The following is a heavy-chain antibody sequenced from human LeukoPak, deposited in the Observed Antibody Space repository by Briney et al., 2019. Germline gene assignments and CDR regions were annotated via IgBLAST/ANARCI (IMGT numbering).Heavy chain of an antibody. CDR1: GYTFTGYY. CDR2: INPNSGGT. V-gene: IGHV1-2*02. D-gene: IGHD6-19*01. J-gene: IGHJ4*02. Sequence: GASVKVSCKASGYTFTGYYMHWVRQAPGQGLEWMGWINPNSGGTNYAQEFRGRVTMTRDTSISTAYMELSRLRSDDTAVYYCARATRLAVGDYWGQGTLVTVSS. CDR3: ARATRLAVGDY.